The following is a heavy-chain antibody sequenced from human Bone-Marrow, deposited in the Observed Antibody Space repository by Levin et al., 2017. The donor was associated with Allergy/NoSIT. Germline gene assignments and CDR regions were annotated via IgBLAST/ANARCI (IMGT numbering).Heavy chain of an antibody. Sequence: EASVKVSCKVSGYTLTELSLHWVRQAPGKGLQWMGGFDPEDGEKMYAQSFQGRVTMTEDTSTDTAYMELSGLRSEDTAIYYCFLSTPNPYDFYFGMDVWGQGTTVVVSS. CDR3: FLSTPNPYDFYFGMDV. V-gene: IGHV1-24*01. J-gene: IGHJ6*02. D-gene: IGHD1-14*01. CDR1: GYTLTELS. CDR2: FDPEDGEK.